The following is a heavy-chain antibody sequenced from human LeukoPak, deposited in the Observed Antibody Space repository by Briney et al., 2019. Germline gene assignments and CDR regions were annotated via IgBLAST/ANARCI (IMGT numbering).Heavy chain of an antibody. V-gene: IGHV3-64D*09. J-gene: IGHJ4*02. CDR1: GFTSSSYA. CDR2: ISSNGGST. Sequence: GGSLRLSCSASGFTSSSYAMHWVRQAPGKGLEYVSVISSNGGSTYYVDSVKGRFTISRDNSKNTLYLQMSSLRAEDTAVYYCVKDLGSSSVGYWGQGTLVTVSS. CDR3: VKDLGSSSVGY. D-gene: IGHD6-6*01.